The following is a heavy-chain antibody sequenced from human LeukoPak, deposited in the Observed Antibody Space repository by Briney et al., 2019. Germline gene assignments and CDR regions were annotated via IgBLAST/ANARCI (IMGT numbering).Heavy chain of an antibody. CDR2: ISPNSGGT. D-gene: IGHD6-13*01. CDR3: ARDLSSSWSPRFDP. CDR1: GYTFTGYY. V-gene: IGHV1-2*02. Sequence: ASVKVSCKASGYTFTGYYMHWVRQAPGQGLEWMGWISPNSGGTNYAQKFQGRVTMTRDTSISTAYMELSRLRSDDTAVYYCARDLSSSWSPRFDPWGQGTLVTVSS. J-gene: IGHJ5*02.